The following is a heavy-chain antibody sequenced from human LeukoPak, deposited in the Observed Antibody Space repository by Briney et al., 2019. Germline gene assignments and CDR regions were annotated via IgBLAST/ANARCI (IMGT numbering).Heavy chain of an antibody. CDR3: ARLYCSSTSCQYPFDY. D-gene: IGHD2-2*01. CDR1: GYTFTSYG. J-gene: IGHJ4*02. CDR2: ISAYSGDT. V-gene: IGHV1-18*01. Sequence: ASVNVSCKASGYTFTSYGISWVRQAPGQGLEWMGWISAYSGDTNYAQKFQGRATMTTDTSTSTAYMELRSLRSDDTAVYYCARLYCSSTSCQYPFDYWGQGTLVTVS.